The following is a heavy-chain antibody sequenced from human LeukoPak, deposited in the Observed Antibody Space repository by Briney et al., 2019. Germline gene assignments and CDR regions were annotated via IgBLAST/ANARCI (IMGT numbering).Heavy chain of an antibody. J-gene: IGHJ4*02. V-gene: IGHV4-39*01. D-gene: IGHD3-10*01. CDR1: GGSISSSIYY. CDR3: ARQSTMVRGVIGAGFDY. Sequence: SETLSLTCTVSGGSISSSIYYWGWIRQSPGKGLEWIGSIYYSGSTYYNPSLKSRVTISVDTSKNQFSLKLSSVTAADTAVYYCARQSTMVRGVIGAGFDYWGQGTLVTVSS. CDR2: IYYSGST.